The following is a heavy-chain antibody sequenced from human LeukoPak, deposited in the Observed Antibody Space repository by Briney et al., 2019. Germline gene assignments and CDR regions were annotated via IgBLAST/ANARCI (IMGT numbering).Heavy chain of an antibody. Sequence: GASVKVSCKASGYTFSGYYIHWARQAPGQGLEWVGRDNPDSGGTKYAQKFQGRVTVTRDTSISTAYMKLTSLRFDDTAVYYCARSDVVTADWYFDIWGRGTLVTVSS. CDR1: GYTFSGYY. D-gene: IGHD2-21*01. CDR2: DNPDSGGT. V-gene: IGHV1-2*02. J-gene: IGHJ2*01. CDR3: ARSDVVTADWYFDI.